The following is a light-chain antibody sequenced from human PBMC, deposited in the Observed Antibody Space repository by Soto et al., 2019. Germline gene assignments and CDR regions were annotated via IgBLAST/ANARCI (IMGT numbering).Light chain of an antibody. J-gene: IGKJ3*01. CDR3: QPYGVSRGLT. CDR2: GAS. CDR1: QSVSSSY. V-gene: IGKV3-20*01. Sequence: EIGLTQSPGTLSLSPGERATLSCRASQSVSSSYLAWYQQKPGQAPRLLIYGASSRATGIPDRFSGSGSGTDFTLTISRLESVDLAVYYCQPYGVSRGLTFGPGTTVDIK.